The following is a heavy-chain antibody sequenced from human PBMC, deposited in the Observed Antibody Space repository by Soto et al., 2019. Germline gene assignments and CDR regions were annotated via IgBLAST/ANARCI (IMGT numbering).Heavy chain of an antibody. D-gene: IGHD3-10*01. Sequence: GGSLRLSCAASGLPVSTNYMSWVRQAPGKGLEWVSVIYNDGKTYYADSVKGRFTISRDASKNTLHLQMDSLRDEDTAVYYCVRPLPSGQNYGMDVWGQGTTVTVSS. CDR2: IYNDGKT. J-gene: IGHJ6*02. CDR1: GLPVSTNY. V-gene: IGHV3-53*01. CDR3: VRPLPSGQNYGMDV.